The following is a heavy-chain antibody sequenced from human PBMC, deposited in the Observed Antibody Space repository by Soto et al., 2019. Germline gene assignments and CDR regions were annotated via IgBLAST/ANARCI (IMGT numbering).Heavy chain of an antibody. CDR3: ARVRIKDIVVVPAAISDAFDI. J-gene: IGHJ3*02. D-gene: IGHD2-2*01. CDR2: ISSSSSTI. V-gene: IGHV3-48*01. Sequence: GGSLRLSCAASGFTFSSYSMNWVRQAPGKGLEWVSYISSSSSTIYYADSVKGRFTISRDNDKNSLYLKMNSLRAEDTAVYHCARVRIKDIVVVPAAISDAFDIWGQGTMVTVSS. CDR1: GFTFSSYS.